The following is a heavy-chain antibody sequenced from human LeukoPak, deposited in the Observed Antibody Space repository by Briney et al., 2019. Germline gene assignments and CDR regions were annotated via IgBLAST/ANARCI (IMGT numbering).Heavy chain of an antibody. CDR3: AKDYVTLGHCIGGICYPFDY. Sequence: GGSLRLSCAASGFTFSSYDMSWVRQAPGKGLEWVSDIGSSGGSTFYADSVKGRCTISRDNSKHPRYLQMNSLTADDTAVHHCAKDYVTLGHCIGGICYPFDYWGQGTLVTVSS. CDR2: IGSSGGST. CDR1: GFTFSSYD. V-gene: IGHV3-23*01. D-gene: IGHD2-15*01. J-gene: IGHJ4*02.